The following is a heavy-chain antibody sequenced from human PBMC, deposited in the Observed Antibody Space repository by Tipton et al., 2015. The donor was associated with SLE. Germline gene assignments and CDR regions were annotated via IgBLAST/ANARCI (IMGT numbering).Heavy chain of an antibody. CDR1: GHTFTTYW. CDR3: GRQLDLTGDIDY. V-gene: IGHV5-51*01. J-gene: IGHJ4*02. CDR2: IYPGDSDT. Sequence: QLVQSGAEVKKPGESLKISCKGSGHTFTTYWIGWVRQMPGKGLEWMGIIYPGDSDTKYSPSFQGQVTISADKSISTAYLQWSSLKASDSAMYYCGRQLDLTGDIDYCGQGTLVTVSS. D-gene: IGHD7-27*01.